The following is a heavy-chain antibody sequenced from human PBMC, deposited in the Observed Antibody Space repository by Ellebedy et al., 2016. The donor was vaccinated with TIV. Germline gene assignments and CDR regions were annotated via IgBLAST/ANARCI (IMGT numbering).Heavy chain of an antibody. J-gene: IGHJ2*01. D-gene: IGHD2-21*02. V-gene: IGHV3-23*01. CDR3: ARGGAYCGGDCPTHFDL. CDR2: ISGSGGST. Sequence: PGGSLRLSCAASGFTFGFSFSRYAMSWVRQAPGKGLEWVSAISGSGGSTYYADSVKGRFTISRDNAKNSLYLQMNSLRAEDTAVYYCARGGAYCGGDCPTHFDLWGRGTLVTVSS. CDR1: GFTFGFSFSRYA.